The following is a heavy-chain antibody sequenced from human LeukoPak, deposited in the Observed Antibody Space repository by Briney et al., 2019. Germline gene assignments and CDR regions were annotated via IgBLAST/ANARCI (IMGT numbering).Heavy chain of an antibody. CDR2: IYTSGST. CDR3: ARELESSGYYHPEAPFDY. J-gene: IGHJ4*02. Sequence: PSQTLSLTCTVSGGSISSGSYYWSWIRQPAGKGLEWIGRIYTSGSTNYNPSLKSRVTISVDMSKNQFSLKLSSVTAADTAVYYCARELESSGYYHPEAPFDYWGQETLVTVSS. V-gene: IGHV4-61*02. CDR1: GGSISSGSYY. D-gene: IGHD3-22*01.